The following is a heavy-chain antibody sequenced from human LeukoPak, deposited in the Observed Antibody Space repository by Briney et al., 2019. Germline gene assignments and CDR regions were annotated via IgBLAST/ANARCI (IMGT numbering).Heavy chain of an antibody. D-gene: IGHD6-6*01. CDR3: ARVGQLVESDY. Sequence: ASVKVSCKASGYTFTNYDFNWMRQATGQGLEWMGWMNPNSGNTGYAQKFQGRVTMTRNTSISTAYMELSSLRSEDTAVYYCARVGQLVESDYWGQGTLVTVSS. CDR1: GYTFTNYD. CDR2: MNPNSGNT. V-gene: IGHV1-8*01. J-gene: IGHJ4*02.